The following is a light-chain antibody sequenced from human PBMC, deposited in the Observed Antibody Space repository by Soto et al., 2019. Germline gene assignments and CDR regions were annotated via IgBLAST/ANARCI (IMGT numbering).Light chain of an antibody. V-gene: IGLV2-14*01. CDR3: SSYTSGSTLYV. Sequence: QSVLTQPASVSGSPGQSITISCTGTSSDVGGYNYVSWYQHHPGKAPRLMIYASSNRPSGVSLRFSGSRSGNTASLTISGLQAEDEADYYCSSYTSGSTLYVFGTGTKVTVL. CDR2: ASS. CDR1: SSDVGGYNY. J-gene: IGLJ1*01.